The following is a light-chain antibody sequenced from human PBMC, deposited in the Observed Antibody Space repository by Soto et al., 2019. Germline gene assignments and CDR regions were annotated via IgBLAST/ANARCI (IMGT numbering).Light chain of an antibody. V-gene: IGKV3-20*01. CDR3: HQYGRSAPLP. Sequence: EIVLTQSPGTLSLSPGERATHTCRASQIPSNSVLAWYQHKTGQAPMLLIYGSSTRATGIPDRFSGSASGTDFTLTISRLEPEDFAVYYCHQYGRSAPLPFGGGTKVENK. CDR2: GSS. CDR1: QIPSNSV. J-gene: IGKJ4*01.